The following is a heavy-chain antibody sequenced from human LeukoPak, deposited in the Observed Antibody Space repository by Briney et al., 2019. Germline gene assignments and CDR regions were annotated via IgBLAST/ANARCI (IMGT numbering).Heavy chain of an antibody. V-gene: IGHV3-7*01. Sequence: GGSLRPSCAASGLTFSSNGTRWVSQDPRKWLEWVTNIKQDGSNKYYVDSVKGRFTIYRDNAKNSLYLQMNSLRAEDTAVYYCARGIAPYYYDSSGYYSPYYYYYYIDVWGKGTTVTVS. J-gene: IGHJ6*03. D-gene: IGHD3-22*01. CDR3: ARGIAPYYYDSSGYYSPYYYYYYIDV. CDR1: GLTFSSNG. CDR2: IKQDGSNK.